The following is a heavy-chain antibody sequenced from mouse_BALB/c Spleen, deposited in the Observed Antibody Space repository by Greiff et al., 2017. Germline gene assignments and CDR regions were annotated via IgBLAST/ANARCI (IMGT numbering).Heavy chain of an antibody. V-gene: IGHV2-4-1*01. CDR3: AKTYYGYDEGAMDY. Sequence: VKLVESGPGLVQPSQSLSITCTVSGFSLTSYCVHWVRQSPGKGLEWLGVIWSGGSTDYNAAFISRLSISKDNSKSQVFFKMNSLQADDTAIYYCAKTYYGYDEGAMDYWGQGTSVTVSS. CDR1: GFSLTSYC. D-gene: IGHD2-14*01. J-gene: IGHJ4*01. CDR2: IWSGGST.